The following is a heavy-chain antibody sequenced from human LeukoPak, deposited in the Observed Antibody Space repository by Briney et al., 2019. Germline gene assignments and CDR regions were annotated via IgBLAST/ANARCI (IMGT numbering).Heavy chain of an antibody. CDR3: ARGMGMTTVTNFDY. V-gene: IGHV3-23*01. CDR1: GFTFSSYA. CDR2: ISGSGGST. D-gene: IGHD4-17*01. Sequence: GGSLRLSCAASGFTFSSYAMSWVRQAPGKGLEWVSAISGSGGSTYYADSVKGRFTISRDNAKNSLYLQMNSLRAEDTAVYYCARGMGMTTVTNFDYWGQGTLVTVSS. J-gene: IGHJ4*02.